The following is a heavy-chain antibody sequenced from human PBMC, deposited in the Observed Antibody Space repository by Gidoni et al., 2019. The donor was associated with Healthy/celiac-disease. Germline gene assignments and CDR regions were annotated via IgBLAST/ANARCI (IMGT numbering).Heavy chain of an antibody. CDR3: TASYYDFWSGYYGTDY. J-gene: IGHJ4*02. Sequence: EVQLVESGGGLVQPGGSLKLSCAASGFTFRGSAMHWVRQASGKGLEWVGRIRSKANSYATAYAASVKGRFTISRDDSKNTAYLQMNSLKTEDTAVYYCTASYYDFWSGYYGTDYWGQGTLVTVSS. CDR1: GFTFRGSA. D-gene: IGHD3-3*01. CDR2: IRSKANSYAT. V-gene: IGHV3-73*02.